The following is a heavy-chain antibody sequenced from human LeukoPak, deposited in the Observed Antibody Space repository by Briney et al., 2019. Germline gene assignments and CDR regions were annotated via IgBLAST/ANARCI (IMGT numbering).Heavy chain of an antibody. Sequence: GGSLRLSCAASGFTFSSYSMNWVRQAPGKGLEWVSSISSSSGFIYYADSVRGRFTISRDNAKSSLFLQMNSLRAEDTAVYYCARDEIGASNIAAAGSDYWGQGTLVTVSS. V-gene: IGHV3-21*06. CDR1: GFTFSSYS. J-gene: IGHJ4*02. CDR2: ISSSSGFI. D-gene: IGHD6-13*01. CDR3: ARDEIGASNIAAAGSDY.